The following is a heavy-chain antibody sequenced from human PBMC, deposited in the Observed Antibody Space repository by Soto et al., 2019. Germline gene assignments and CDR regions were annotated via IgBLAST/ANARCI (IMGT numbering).Heavy chain of an antibody. V-gene: IGHV3-74*01. J-gene: IGHJ6*02. Sequence: GGSLRLSCAASGFTFSSYWMHWVRQAPGKGLVWVSRINSDGSSTSYADSVKGRFTISRDNAKNTLYLQMNSLRAEDTAVYYCAREGGSAARPTYYYYYYGMDVWGQGTTVTVSS. CDR3: AREGGSAARPTYYYYYYGMDV. CDR2: INSDGSST. CDR1: GFTFSSYW. D-gene: IGHD6-6*01.